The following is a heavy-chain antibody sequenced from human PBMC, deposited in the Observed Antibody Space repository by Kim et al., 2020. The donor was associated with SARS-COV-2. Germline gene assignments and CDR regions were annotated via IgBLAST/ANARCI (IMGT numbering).Heavy chain of an antibody. CDR3: AREYTLSGGGHFDY. J-gene: IGHJ4*02. D-gene: IGHD3-16*01. CDR1: GGSISSGGYS. CDR2: IYHSGST. Sequence: SETLSLTCAVSGGSISSGGYSWSWIRQPPGKGLEWIGYIYHSGSTYYNPSLKSRVTISVDRSKNQFSLKLSSVTAADTAVYYCAREYTLSGGGHFDYWGQGTLVTVSS. V-gene: IGHV4-30-2*01.